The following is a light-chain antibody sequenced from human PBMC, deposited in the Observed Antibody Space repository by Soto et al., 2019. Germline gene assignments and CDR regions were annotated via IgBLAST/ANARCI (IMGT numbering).Light chain of an antibody. CDR2: GTS. CDR3: QHYGRSPPWT. Sequence: EILMTMSPVTLSVSPGERSTLSCKASQSVSSNLAWYQQKPGHAPSLLIYGTSTRPPAIPDRFSGSGSGTDFSLTISRRGPEDFAVYYCQHYGRSPPWTFGQGTKVDI. J-gene: IGKJ1*01. CDR1: QSVSSN. V-gene: IGKV3-20*01.